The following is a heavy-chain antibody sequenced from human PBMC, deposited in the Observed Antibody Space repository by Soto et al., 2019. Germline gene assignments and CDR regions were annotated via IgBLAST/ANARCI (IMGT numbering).Heavy chain of an antibody. CDR1: GGSISSSNW. D-gene: IGHD6-13*01. J-gene: IGHJ6*02. CDR3: ARGDSSSQNYYYYGMDG. CDR2: IYHSGST. V-gene: IGHV4-4*02. Sequence: SETLSLTCAVSGGSISSSNWWSWVRQPPGKGLEWIGEIYHSGSTNYNPSLKSRVTISVDRSKNQFSLKLSSVTAADTAAYYCARGDSSSQNYYYYGMDGWGQGTTVTVSS.